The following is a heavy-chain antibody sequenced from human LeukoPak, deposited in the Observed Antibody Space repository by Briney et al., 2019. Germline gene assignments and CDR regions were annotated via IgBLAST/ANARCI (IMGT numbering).Heavy chain of an antibody. CDR1: GFTFSSYS. CDR3: ARLAVAGPFDY. V-gene: IGHV3-21*01. D-gene: IGHD6-19*01. J-gene: IGHJ4*02. Sequence: GGSLRLSCAASGFTFSSYSMDWVRQAPGKGLEWVSSISNSSSCIYYADSVKGRFTISRENAKNSLYLQMNSLSAENKAVHYCARLAVAGPFDYWGQGTLVTVSS. CDR2: ISNSSSCI.